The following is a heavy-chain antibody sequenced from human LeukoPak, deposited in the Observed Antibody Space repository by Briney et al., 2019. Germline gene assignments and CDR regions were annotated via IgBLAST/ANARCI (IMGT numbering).Heavy chain of an antibody. CDR2: ISSSSSYI. CDR3: ARSGGYYFDY. V-gene: IGHV3-21*05. J-gene: IGHJ4*02. Sequence: GGSLRLSCAASGFTFSSYSMNWVRQAPGKGLEWVSFISSSSSYISYADSVKGRFTISRDNAKNALYLQMNSLRAEDTAVYYCARSGGYYFDYWGQGTLVTVSS. CDR1: GFTFSSYS. D-gene: IGHD2-15*01.